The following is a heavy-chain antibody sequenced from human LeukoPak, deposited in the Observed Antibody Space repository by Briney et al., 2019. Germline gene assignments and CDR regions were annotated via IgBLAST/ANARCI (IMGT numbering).Heavy chain of an antibody. D-gene: IGHD2-15*01. CDR1: GYTFTSYG. J-gene: IGHJ6*02. V-gene: IGHV1-18*01. CDR3: ARELYCSDGSCYPLGYGMDV. Sequence: ASVKVSCKASGYTFTSYGISWVRQAPGQGLEWMGWISAYNGNTNYAQKLQGRVTMTTDTSTSTAYMELRSLRSDDTAVYYCARELYCSDGSCYPLGYGMDVWGQGTTVTVSS. CDR2: ISAYNGNT.